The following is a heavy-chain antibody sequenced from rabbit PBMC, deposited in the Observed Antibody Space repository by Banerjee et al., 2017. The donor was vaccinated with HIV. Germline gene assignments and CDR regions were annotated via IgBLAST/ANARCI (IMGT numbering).Heavy chain of an antibody. CDR2: IYVGSRDST. CDR1: GFSFSSGYD. D-gene: IGHD5-1*01. CDR3: ARDGGSSYHDYFNF. Sequence: QSLEEAGGDLVKPGASLTLTCTASGFSFSSGYDMCWVRQAPGKGLEWIACIYVGSRDSTYYASWAKGRFTISKTSSTAVTLQISSLTAADTATWFCARDGGSSYHDYFNFWGPGTLVTVS. V-gene: IGHV1S40*01. J-gene: IGHJ4*01.